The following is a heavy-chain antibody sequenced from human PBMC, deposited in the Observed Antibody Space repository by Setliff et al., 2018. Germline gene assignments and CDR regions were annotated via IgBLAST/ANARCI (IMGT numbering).Heavy chain of an antibody. J-gene: IGHJ4*02. D-gene: IGHD3-3*01. CDR3: ARENTAKNFWGEESDY. Sequence: ASVKVSCKASGYTFTTYFIHWMRQDPGQGLEWMGVLNPGDGSTTYAQRFQGRVKMTRDTSTNTVFMQLNNLRFEDRAVYYCARENTAKNFWGEESDYWGQGTLVTVSS. CDR1: GYTFTTYF. CDR2: LNPGDGST. V-gene: IGHV1-46*01.